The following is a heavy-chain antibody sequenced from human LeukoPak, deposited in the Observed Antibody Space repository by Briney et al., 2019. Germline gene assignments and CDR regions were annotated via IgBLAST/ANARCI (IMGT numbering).Heavy chain of an antibody. CDR3: AIEGSGIFDY. D-gene: IGHD1-26*01. CDR1: AFTFSTYS. V-gene: IGHV3-21*01. J-gene: IGHJ4*02. CDR2: ISSSSSYI. Sequence: GGSVRLSCAASAFTFSTYSMNWVRQAPGKGLEWVSSISSSSSYIYYADSVKGRFTISRDNAKNSLYLQMNSLRAEDTAVYYCAIEGSGIFDYWGQGTLVTVSS.